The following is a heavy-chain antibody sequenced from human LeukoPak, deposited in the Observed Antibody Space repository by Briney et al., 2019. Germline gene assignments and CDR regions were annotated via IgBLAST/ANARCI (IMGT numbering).Heavy chain of an antibody. J-gene: IGHJ4*02. CDR1: GFTFSNYA. CDR2: ISTSGGDT. V-gene: IGHV3-23*01. CDR3: AKDYRYFDY. Sequence: GGSLRLSCAASGFTFSNYAMTWVRQAPGKGLEWVSGISTSGGDTYYADSVKGRFTISRDNSRNTLYLQMNSLRAEDTAVYYCAKDYRYFDYWGQGTLVTVSS.